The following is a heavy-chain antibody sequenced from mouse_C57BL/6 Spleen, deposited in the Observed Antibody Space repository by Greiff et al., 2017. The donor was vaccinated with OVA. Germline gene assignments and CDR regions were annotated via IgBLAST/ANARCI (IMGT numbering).Heavy chain of an antibody. CDR1: GFSLTSYG. Sequence: VMLVESGPGLVQPSQSLSITCTVSGFSLTSYGVHWVRQSPGKGLEWLGVIWSGGSTDYNAAFISRLSISKDNSKSQVFFKMNSLQADDTAIYYCARYGNYGGAMDYWGQGTSVTVSS. J-gene: IGHJ4*01. CDR2: IWSGGST. CDR3: ARYGNYGGAMDY. V-gene: IGHV2-2*01. D-gene: IGHD2-1*01.